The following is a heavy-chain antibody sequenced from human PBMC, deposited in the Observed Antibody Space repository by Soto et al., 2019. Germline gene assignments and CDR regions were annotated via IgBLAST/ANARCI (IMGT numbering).Heavy chain of an antibody. CDR1: GVSIGSYY. J-gene: IGHJ4*02. V-gene: IGHV4-59*01. CDR3: ARVGWTTVGYYFDY. Sequence: PSETLSLTCTVSGVSIGSYYWSWIRPPPGKGLEWIGYIHYSGSTKYNPSLKSRVTISIDTSKSQFSLKLSSVTAADTAVYYCARVGWTTVGYYFDYWGQGALVTVSS. CDR2: IHYSGST. D-gene: IGHD2-8*02.